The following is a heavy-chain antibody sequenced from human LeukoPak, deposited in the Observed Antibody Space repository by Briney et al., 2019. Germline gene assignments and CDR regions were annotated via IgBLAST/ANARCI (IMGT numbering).Heavy chain of an antibody. CDR3: ARPKVAGTPHDAFGI. CDR2: IYYSGST. D-gene: IGHD6-19*01. V-gene: IGHV4-39*01. Sequence: KPSETLSLTCTVSGGSISISSYYWGWIRQPPGKGLEWIGSIYYSGSTYYNPSLKSRVTLSVDTSKNQFSLKLSSVTAADTAVYYCARPKVAGTPHDAFGIWGQGTMVTVSS. J-gene: IGHJ3*02. CDR1: GGSISISSYY.